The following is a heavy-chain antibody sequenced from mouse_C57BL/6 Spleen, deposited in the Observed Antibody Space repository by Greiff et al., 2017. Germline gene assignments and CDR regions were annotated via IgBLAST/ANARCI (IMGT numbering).Heavy chain of an antibody. Sequence: QVQLKQSGPELVKPGASVKISCKASGYAFSSSWMNWVKQRPGKGLEWIGRIYPGDGDTNYNGKFKGKATLTADKSSSTAYLQLSSLTSEDSAVYFCARVSGYEDDAMDYWGQGTSVTFSS. J-gene: IGHJ4*01. CDR3: ARVSGYEDDAMDY. CDR1: GYAFSSSW. D-gene: IGHD1-1*01. CDR2: IYPGDGDT. V-gene: IGHV1-82*01.